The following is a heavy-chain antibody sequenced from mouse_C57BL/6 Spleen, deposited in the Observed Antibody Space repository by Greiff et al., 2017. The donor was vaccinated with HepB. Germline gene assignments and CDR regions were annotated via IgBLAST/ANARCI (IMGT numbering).Heavy chain of an antibody. CDR3: ARNWDVGYFDY. Sequence: LVESGAELARPGASVKMSCKASGYTFTSYTMHWVKQRPGQGLEWIGYINPSSGYTKYNQKFKDKATLTADKSSSTAYMQLSSLTSEDSAVYYCARNWDVGYFDYWGQGTTLTVSS. V-gene: IGHV1-4*01. J-gene: IGHJ2*01. CDR2: INPSSGYT. D-gene: IGHD4-1*01. CDR1: GYTFTSYT.